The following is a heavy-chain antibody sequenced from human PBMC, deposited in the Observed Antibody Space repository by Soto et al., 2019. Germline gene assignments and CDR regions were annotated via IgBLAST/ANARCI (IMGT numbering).Heavy chain of an antibody. Sequence: QVQLVQSGAEVKKPGSSVKVSCKASGGTFGSYAFSWVRQAPGQGLEWMGGIIPVSGAAHYAQKFQGRVTITADESTSTAYMELSSLSSQDTAGYYCATALGCRSTSCTLDYWGQGTRVSVSS. CDR3: ATALGCRSTSCTLDY. J-gene: IGHJ4*02. CDR1: GGTFGSYA. V-gene: IGHV1-69*01. D-gene: IGHD2-2*01. CDR2: IIPVSGAA.